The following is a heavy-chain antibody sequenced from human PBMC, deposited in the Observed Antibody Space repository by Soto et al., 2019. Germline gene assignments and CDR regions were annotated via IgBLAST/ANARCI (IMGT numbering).Heavy chain of an antibody. CDR2: IYSGGTT. CDR1: GFTVTNNY. J-gene: IGHJ4*02. CDR3: TRDRSSGWSEY. V-gene: IGHV3-66*01. Sequence: VQLVESGGGFVQPGGSLRVSCAASGFTVTNNYMSWVRQAPGKGLEWVSVIYSGGTTDYADSVKGRFTISRDNSKNTLYLQMNSLRGDDTAVYYRTRDRSSGWSEYWGQGALVTVSS. D-gene: IGHD6-19*01.